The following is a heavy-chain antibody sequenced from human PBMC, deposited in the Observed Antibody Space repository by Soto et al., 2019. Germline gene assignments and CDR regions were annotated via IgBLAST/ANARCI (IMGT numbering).Heavy chain of an antibody. Sequence: PSETLSLTCTVSGGSISSSSYYWGWIRQPPGKGLEWIGSIYYSGSTYYNPSLKSRVTISVDTSKNQFSLKLSSVTAADTAVYYCARSNPLSSSSPVLSCWFDPWGQGTLVTVSS. D-gene: IGHD6-6*01. CDR3: ARSNPLSSSSPVLSCWFDP. CDR2: IYYSGST. J-gene: IGHJ5*02. CDR1: GGSISSSSYY. V-gene: IGHV4-39*01.